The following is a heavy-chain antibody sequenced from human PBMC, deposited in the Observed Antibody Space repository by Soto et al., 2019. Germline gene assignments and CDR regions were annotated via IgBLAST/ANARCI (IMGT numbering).Heavy chain of an antibody. CDR1: GGSISSSSYY. CDR2: IYYSGST. V-gene: IGHV4-39*01. CDR3: ARSWSRYQLLYYGEDLFRHWFDP. D-gene: IGHD2-2*01. Sequence: ASETLSLTCTVSGGSISSSSYYWGWIRQPPGKGLEWIGSIYYSGSTYYNPSLKSRVTISVDTSKNQFSLKLSSVTAADTAVYYCARSWSRYQLLYYGEDLFRHWFDPWGQGTLVTVSS. J-gene: IGHJ5*02.